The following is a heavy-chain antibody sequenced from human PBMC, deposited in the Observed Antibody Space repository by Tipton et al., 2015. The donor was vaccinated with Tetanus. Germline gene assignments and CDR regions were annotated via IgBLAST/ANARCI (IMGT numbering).Heavy chain of an antibody. Sequence: QLVQSGAELKKPGASLKVSCKASGYTFTGYYMYWVRQAPGQGLEWVGWIDPNSGGTIYAQNFPGRVTMTRDTSISTVYMELSRLRSDDTAVYYCARDRGDYIYYGMDVWGPGTTVTVSS. CDR3: ARDRGDYIYYGMDV. J-gene: IGHJ6*02. CDR1: GYTFTGYY. D-gene: IGHD3-22*01. V-gene: IGHV1-2*02. CDR2: IDPNSGGT.